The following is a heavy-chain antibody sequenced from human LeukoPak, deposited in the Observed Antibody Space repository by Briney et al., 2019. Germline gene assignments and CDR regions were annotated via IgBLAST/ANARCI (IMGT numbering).Heavy chain of an antibody. J-gene: IGHJ5*02. Sequence: GASVKVSCKASGYTFTGYYMHWVRQAPGQGLEWMGWINPNSGGTNYAQKFQGRVTMTRDTSISTAYMELSRLRSDDTAVYYCARGPRIAAAHNWFDPWGQGTLVTVSS. CDR1: GYTFTGYY. CDR3: ARGPRIAAAHNWFDP. D-gene: IGHD6-13*01. V-gene: IGHV1-2*02. CDR2: INPNSGGT.